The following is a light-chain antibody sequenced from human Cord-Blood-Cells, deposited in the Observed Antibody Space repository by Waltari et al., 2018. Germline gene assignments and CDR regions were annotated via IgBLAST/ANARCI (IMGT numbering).Light chain of an antibody. Sequence: QMTQSPSSLSASVGDRVTITCRASQSISSYLNWYQQKPGKAPKLLIYAASSLQSGVPSRCSGSGSGTDFTLTISSLQPEEFATYDCQQSYSTPRFTFGPGTKGDIK. CDR2: AAS. V-gene: IGKV1-39*01. CDR3: QQSYSTPRFT. J-gene: IGKJ3*01. CDR1: QSISSY.